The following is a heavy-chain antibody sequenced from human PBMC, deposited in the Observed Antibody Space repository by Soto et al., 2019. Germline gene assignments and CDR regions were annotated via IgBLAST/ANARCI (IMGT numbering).Heavy chain of an antibody. CDR3: ARIQTAPRPYSSSWYLLPFDY. V-gene: IGHV2-26*01. D-gene: IGHD6-13*01. Sequence: QVTLKESGPVLVKPTETLTLTCTVSGFSLSNARMGVSWIRQPPGKALEWLAHIFSNDEKSYSTSLKSRLTISKDTSKSQVVLTMTNMDPVDTATYYCARIQTAPRPYSSSWYLLPFDYWGQGTLVTVSS. J-gene: IGHJ4*02. CDR1: GFSLSNARMG. CDR2: IFSNDEK.